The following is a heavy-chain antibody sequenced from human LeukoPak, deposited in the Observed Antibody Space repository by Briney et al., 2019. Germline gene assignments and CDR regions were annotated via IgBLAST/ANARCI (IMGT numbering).Heavy chain of an antibody. CDR1: GFTFSSYG. Sequence: GGSLRLSCAASGFTFSSYGMHWVRQAPGKGLEWVAVISYDGSNKYYADSVKGRFTISRDNSKNTLYPQMNSLRAEDTAVYYCAKDRGIAVAGTVDYWGQGTLVTVSS. V-gene: IGHV3-30*18. CDR2: ISYDGSNK. J-gene: IGHJ4*02. CDR3: AKDRGIAVAGTVDY. D-gene: IGHD6-19*01.